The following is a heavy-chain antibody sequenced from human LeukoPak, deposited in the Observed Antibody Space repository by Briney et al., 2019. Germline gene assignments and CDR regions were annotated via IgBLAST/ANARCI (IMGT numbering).Heavy chain of an antibody. CDR2: VYYSGST. V-gene: IGHV4-59*01. CDR1: GGSINSYY. Sequence: PSETLSLTCTVSGGSINSYYWSWIRQPPGKALEWIGYVYYSGSTNYNPSLKSRVTISVDTSKNQFSLKLSSVTAADTAVYYCARSELLWFGGVNSGFDYWGQGTLVTVSS. D-gene: IGHD3-10*01. CDR3: ARSELLWFGGVNSGFDY. J-gene: IGHJ4*02.